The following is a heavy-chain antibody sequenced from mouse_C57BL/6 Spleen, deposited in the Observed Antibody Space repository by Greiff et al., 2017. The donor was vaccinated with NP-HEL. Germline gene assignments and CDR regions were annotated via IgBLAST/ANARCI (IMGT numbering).Heavy chain of an antibody. V-gene: IGHV1-80*01. D-gene: IGHD6-5*01. CDR1: GYAFSSYW. Sequence: QVQLKESGAELVKPGASVKISCKASGYAFSSYWMNWVKQRPGKGLEWIGQIYPGDGDTNYNGKFKGKATLTADKSSSTAYMQLSSLTSEESAVYFCARKPRFYFDYWGQGTTLTVSS. CDR3: ARKPRFYFDY. J-gene: IGHJ2*01. CDR2: IYPGDGDT.